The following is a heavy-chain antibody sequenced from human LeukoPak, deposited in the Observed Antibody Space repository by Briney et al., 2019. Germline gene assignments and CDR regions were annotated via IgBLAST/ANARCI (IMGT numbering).Heavy chain of an antibody. CDR1: GYTFTGYY. V-gene: IGHV1-2*06. D-gene: IGHD4-17*01. CDR3: ARAIRSGYGDHPGHFDY. J-gene: IGHJ4*02. Sequence: ASVKVSCKASGYTFTGYYMHWVRQAPGQGLEWMGRINPNSGGTNYAQKFQGRVTMTRDTSISTAYMELSRLRSDDTAVYYCARAIRSGYGDHPGHFDYWGQGTLVTVSS. CDR2: INPNSGGT.